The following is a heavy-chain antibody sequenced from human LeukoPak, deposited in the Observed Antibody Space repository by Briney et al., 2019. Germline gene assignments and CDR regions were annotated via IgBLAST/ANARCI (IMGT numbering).Heavy chain of an antibody. CDR2: ISGSGGST. D-gene: IGHD2-2*01. V-gene: IGHV3-23*01. J-gene: IGHJ3*02. CDR1: GFTFSSYA. CDR3: AKDRVRYCSSTSCGDAFDI. Sequence: GGSLRLSCAASGFTFSSYAMSWVRQAPGKGLEWVSAISGSGGSTYYADSVKGRFTISRDNSKNTLYPQMNSLRAEDTAVYYCAKDRVRYCSSTSCGDAFDIWGQGTMVTVSS.